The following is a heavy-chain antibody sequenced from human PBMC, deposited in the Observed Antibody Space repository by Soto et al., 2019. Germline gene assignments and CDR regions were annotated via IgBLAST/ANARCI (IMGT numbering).Heavy chain of an antibody. Sequence: ASVKVSCKASGYTFTGYYMHWVREAPGQGLEWMGWINPNSGGTNYAQKFQGWVTMTRDTSISTAYMELRRLRSDDTAVYYCATGGVDNYGMDVWGQGTTVTVSS. CDR1: GYTFTGYY. CDR3: ATGGVDNYGMDV. D-gene: IGHD5-12*01. V-gene: IGHV1-2*04. J-gene: IGHJ6*02. CDR2: INPNSGGT.